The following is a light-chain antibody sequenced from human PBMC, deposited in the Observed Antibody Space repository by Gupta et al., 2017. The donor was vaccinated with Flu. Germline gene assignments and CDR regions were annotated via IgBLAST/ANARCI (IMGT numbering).Light chain of an antibody. CDR2: AAS. J-gene: IGKJ1*01. CDR1: QSSSTH. Sequence: DIQVTQSPSSLSASVGDRVTISCRASQSSSTHFNWYQQKPGKAPKLLIYAASSLQSGVPSRFSASGAGTDFTLTITSLETEDSATYDCQQAYGILFGPWTKVEIK. V-gene: IGKV1-39*01. CDR3: QQAYGIL.